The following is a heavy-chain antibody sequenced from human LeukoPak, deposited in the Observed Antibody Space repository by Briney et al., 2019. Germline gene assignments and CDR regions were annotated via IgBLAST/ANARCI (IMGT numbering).Heavy chain of an antibody. Sequence: SGRSLRPSCAASGFTVSSYAMSWVRLGPGKGLEWVSAIRGSGGNTYYADSVKGRFTISRENSKNTLYLQMNSLRAEDTAVYYCAKRGKGYSIDYWGQGTLVTVSS. CDR3: AKRGKGYSIDY. CDR1: GFTVSSYA. D-gene: IGHD1-26*01. V-gene: IGHV3-23*01. J-gene: IGHJ4*02. CDR2: IRGSGGNT.